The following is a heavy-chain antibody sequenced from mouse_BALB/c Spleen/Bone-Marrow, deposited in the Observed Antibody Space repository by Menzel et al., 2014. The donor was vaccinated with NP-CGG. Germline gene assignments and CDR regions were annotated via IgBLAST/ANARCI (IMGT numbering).Heavy chain of an antibody. CDR3: ARDDFGPDY. CDR2: IYPGDGDT. D-gene: IGHD2-4*01. CDR1: GYASSSFW. Sequence: QVQLQQSGAELVRPGSSVKISCKASGYASSSFWMNWMKQRPGQGPEWIGQIYPGDGDTNYNGKFKGKATLTADMSSSTAYIQLSSLTSEDSAVYFCARDDFGPDYWGQGTTLTVSS. V-gene: IGHV1-80*01. J-gene: IGHJ2*01.